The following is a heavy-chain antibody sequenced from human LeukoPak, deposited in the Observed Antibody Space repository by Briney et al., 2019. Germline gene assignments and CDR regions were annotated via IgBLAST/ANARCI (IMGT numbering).Heavy chain of an antibody. Sequence: GASVKVSCKASGYTFTSYDINWVRQAPGQGLEWMGWMNPNSGNTGYAQKFQGRVTMTRNTSISTAYMELSSLRSEDTAVYYCARDARFLEWLLYRQYYYMDVWGKGTTVTVSS. J-gene: IGHJ6*03. CDR1: GYTFTSYD. CDR3: ARDARFLEWLLYRQYYYMDV. CDR2: MNPNSGNT. D-gene: IGHD3-3*01. V-gene: IGHV1-8*01.